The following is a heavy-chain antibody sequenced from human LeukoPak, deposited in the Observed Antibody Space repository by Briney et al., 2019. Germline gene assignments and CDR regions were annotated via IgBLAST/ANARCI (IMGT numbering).Heavy chain of an antibody. J-gene: IGHJ6*03. CDR3: AKSLNYYYMDV. V-gene: IGHV3-30*02. CDR1: GFSFSSYD. CDR2: LRHDGSNK. Sequence: GGSLRLSCATSGFSFSSYDMQWVRQAPGKGLEWVAFLRHDGSNKNYAVSVRGRFTISRDNSKDTLYLQMNSLRAEDTAVYYCAKSLNYYYMDVWGKGTTVTVSS.